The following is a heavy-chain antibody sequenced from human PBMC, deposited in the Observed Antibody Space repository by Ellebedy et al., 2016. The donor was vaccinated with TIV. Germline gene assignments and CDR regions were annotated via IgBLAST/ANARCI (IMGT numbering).Heavy chain of an antibody. Sequence: MPSETLSLTCTVPGGSISSYYWSRIRQPPGKGLAWIGYIYYSGSTNYNPSLKSRVTISVDTSKNQFSLKLSSVTAADTAVYYCARDRWDSSGYHTGWFDPWGQGTLVTVSS. D-gene: IGHD3-22*01. J-gene: IGHJ5*02. V-gene: IGHV4-59*01. CDR3: ARDRWDSSGYHTGWFDP. CDR1: GGSISSYY. CDR2: IYYSGST.